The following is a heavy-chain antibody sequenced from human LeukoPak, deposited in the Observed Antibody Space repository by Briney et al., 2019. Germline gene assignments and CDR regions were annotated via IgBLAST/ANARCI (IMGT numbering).Heavy chain of an antibody. Sequence: GASVKVSCKASGYTFTGYYMHWVRQAPGQGLEWMGWINPNSGGTNYAQKFQGRVTMTRDTSISTAYMELSRLRSDDTAVYYCARGRGVAGPRIDYWGQGTLVTVSS. V-gene: IGHV1-2*02. CDR2: INPNSGGT. CDR1: GYTFTGYY. D-gene: IGHD6-19*01. J-gene: IGHJ4*02. CDR3: ARGRGVAGPRIDY.